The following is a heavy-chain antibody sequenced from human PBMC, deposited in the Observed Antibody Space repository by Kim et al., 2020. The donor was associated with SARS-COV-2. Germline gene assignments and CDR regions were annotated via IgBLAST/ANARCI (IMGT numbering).Heavy chain of an antibody. J-gene: IGHJ4*02. Sequence: SGHTQYSQSFHDRVTITRDTSASTAYLEVNSLRSEDTALYYCTSTIHLGYWGQGTLVTVSS. V-gene: IGHV1-3*01. CDR3: TSTIHLGY. CDR2: SGHT. D-gene: IGHD5-18*01.